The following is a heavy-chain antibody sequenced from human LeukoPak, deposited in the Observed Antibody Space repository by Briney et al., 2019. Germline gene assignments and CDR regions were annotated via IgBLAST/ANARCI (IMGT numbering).Heavy chain of an antibody. V-gene: IGHV3-23*01. CDR1: GFTFSSYA. Sequence: GGSLRLSCAASGFTFSSYALTWVRQAPGKGLEWVSAISGSSDSTLFADSVKGRFTISRDNSKNTLYLQMNSLRAEDTAVYYCAKTQRDCSCTSCSRYFGMDVWGQGTTVTVSS. CDR2: ISGSSDST. J-gene: IGHJ6*02. CDR3: AKTQRDCSCTSCSRYFGMDV. D-gene: IGHD2-2*01.